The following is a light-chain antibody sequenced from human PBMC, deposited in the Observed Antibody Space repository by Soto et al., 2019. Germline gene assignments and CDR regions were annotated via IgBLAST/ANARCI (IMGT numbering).Light chain of an antibody. V-gene: IGKV3-20*01. CDR1: QSVSSSY. CDR3: QHYGSSQPT. J-gene: IGKJ1*01. CDR2: GAS. Sequence: EIVLTHSPGTLSLSPGERATLSCRASQSVSSSYLARYQQKPGQAPRLLIYGASSSATGIPDRFSGSGSGTYFTLTMSSLAPGDFGVDYCQHYGSSQPTVGQGTKADIK.